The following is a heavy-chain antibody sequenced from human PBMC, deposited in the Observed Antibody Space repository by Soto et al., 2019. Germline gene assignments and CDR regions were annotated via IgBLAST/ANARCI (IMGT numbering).Heavy chain of an antibody. V-gene: IGHV3-7*01. Sequence: GGSLRLSCAASGFSFSSYWMTWVRQAPGKGLEWVANIKQDGSDKHYVDSVKGRFTISRDNAKNSLYLQMNSLRAEDTAVYYCVRGTSPRRADYWGQGTLVTVSS. CDR1: GFSFSSYW. D-gene: IGHD2-2*01. CDR2: IKQDGSDK. CDR3: VRGTSPRRADY. J-gene: IGHJ4*02.